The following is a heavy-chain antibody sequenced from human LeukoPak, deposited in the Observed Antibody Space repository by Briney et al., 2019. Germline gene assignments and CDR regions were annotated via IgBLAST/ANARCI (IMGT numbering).Heavy chain of an antibody. CDR2: ISYDGSNK. V-gene: IGHV3-30*03. CDR3: TRGGDLAFDI. Sequence: GRSLRLSCAASGFTFSSYGMHWVRQAPGKGLEWVAVISYDGSNKYYGDSVKGRIIISRDNSKNTAYLQMNNLKTEDTAVYYCTRGGDLAFDIWGQGTMVTVSS. D-gene: IGHD2-21*02. CDR1: GFTFSSYG. J-gene: IGHJ3*02.